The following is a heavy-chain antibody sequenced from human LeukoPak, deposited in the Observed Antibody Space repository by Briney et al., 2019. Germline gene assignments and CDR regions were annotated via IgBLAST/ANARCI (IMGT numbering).Heavy chain of an antibody. CDR1: GFTVSSNY. CDR2: IYSGGST. Sequence: PGGSLRLSCAASGFTVSSNYMSWVREAPGKGLEWVSVIYSGGSTYYADSVKGRFTISRDNSKNTLYLQMNSLRAEDTAVYYCAKDHEIRVRGATDIYDYWGQGTLVTVSS. V-gene: IGHV3-53*01. J-gene: IGHJ4*02. D-gene: IGHD3-10*01. CDR3: AKDHEIRVRGATDIYDY.